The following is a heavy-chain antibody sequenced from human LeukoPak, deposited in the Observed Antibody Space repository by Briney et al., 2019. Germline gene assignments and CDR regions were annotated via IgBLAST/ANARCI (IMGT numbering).Heavy chain of an antibody. D-gene: IGHD4-11*01. CDR2: ITSSGNTM. Sequence: PGRSLRLSCAASGFSIRNYAIHWVRQAPGKGLEWVSFITSSGNTMYYADSVKGRFTISRDNAKNSLYLQMNSLRADDTAVYYCARLRSKYWFDPWGQGTLVTVSS. V-gene: IGHV3-48*03. CDR3: ARLRSKYWFDP. J-gene: IGHJ5*02. CDR1: GFSIRNYA.